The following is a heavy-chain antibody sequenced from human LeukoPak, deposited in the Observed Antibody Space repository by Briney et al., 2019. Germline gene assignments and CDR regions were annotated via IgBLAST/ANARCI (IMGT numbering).Heavy chain of an antibody. CDR2: ISAYDGYT. D-gene: IGHD6-6*01. CDR1: GYIFTKYG. Sequence: ASVKVSCKASGYIFTKYGFTWVRQAPGQGLEWMGWISAYDGYTNHAQKFQGRVTMTTDVSTSTAYMELRGLRSDDTAVYYCARVSGSIVARSAWFDSWGQGTLVTVSS. J-gene: IGHJ5*01. V-gene: IGHV1-18*01. CDR3: ARVSGSIVARSAWFDS.